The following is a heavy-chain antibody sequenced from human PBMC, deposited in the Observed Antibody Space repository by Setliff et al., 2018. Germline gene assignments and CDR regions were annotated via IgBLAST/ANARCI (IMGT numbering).Heavy chain of an antibody. J-gene: IGHJ4*02. CDR2: INPNSGDT. V-gene: IGHV1-2*06. D-gene: IGHD5-18*01. Sequence: ASVKVSCKASGYTFTDYYMHWMRQAPGQGLEWVGRINPNSGDTNYAQNFQGRVTMTRDTSISTVYMELSRLGSDDTAVYYCARDTSYGKIDYWGQGTLVTVS. CDR3: ARDTSYGKIDY. CDR1: GYTFTDYY.